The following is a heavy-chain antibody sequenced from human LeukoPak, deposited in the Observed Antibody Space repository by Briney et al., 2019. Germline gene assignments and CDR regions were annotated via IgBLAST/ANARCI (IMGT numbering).Heavy chain of an antibody. CDR3: ARGLRGEWGSYYKDVFDI. J-gene: IGHJ3*02. Sequence: PGGSLRLSCAASGFTFSDYYMSWIRQAPGKGLEWVSYISSSSSYTNYADSVKGRFTISRDNAKNSLYLQMNSLRGEDTAVYYCARGLRGEWGSYYKDVFDIWGQGTMVTVSS. CDR2: ISSSSSYT. D-gene: IGHD3-10*01. CDR1: GFTFSDYY. V-gene: IGHV3-11*06.